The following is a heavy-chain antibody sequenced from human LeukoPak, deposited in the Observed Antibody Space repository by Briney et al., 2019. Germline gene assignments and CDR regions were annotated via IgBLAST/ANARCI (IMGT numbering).Heavy chain of an antibody. Sequence: GGSLRLSCAASRFTFSDYSMNWVRQAPGKGLQRVASISSGSVYIYYADSVKGRFTISRDNAKNSLYLQMNSLRAEDTAVYYCARDPRSLVPAAIFDYWGQGTLVTVSS. D-gene: IGHD2-2*01. J-gene: IGHJ4*02. CDR2: ISSGSVYI. CDR3: ARDPRSLVPAAIFDY. CDR1: RFTFSDYS. V-gene: IGHV3-21*01.